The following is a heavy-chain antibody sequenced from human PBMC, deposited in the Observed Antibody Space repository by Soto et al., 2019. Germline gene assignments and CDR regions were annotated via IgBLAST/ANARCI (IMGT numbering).Heavy chain of an antibody. CDR2: ISSSSSTI. CDR1: GFTVSSNY. J-gene: IGHJ5*02. D-gene: IGHD3-16*01. Sequence: GGSLVLSCAAPGFTVSSNYMNLVRPAPGKGLEWVSYISSSSSTIYYADSVKGRFTISRDNAKNSLYLQMNSLRDEDTAVYYCAREGGVAANPDWFDPWGQGTLVTVSS. CDR3: AREGGVAANPDWFDP. V-gene: IGHV3-48*02.